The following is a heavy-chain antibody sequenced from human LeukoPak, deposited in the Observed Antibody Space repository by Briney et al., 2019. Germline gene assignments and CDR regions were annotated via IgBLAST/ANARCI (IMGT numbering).Heavy chain of an antibody. CDR1: GFTFSDYY. Sequence: GGSLRLSCAASGFTFSDYYMSWIRQAPGKGLEWVSYISSSGSTIYYADSVKGRFTISRDNAKNSLYLQTNSLRAEDTAVYYCARDHSEQYYFDYWGQGTLVTVSS. D-gene: IGHD1/OR15-1a*01. J-gene: IGHJ4*02. V-gene: IGHV3-11*01. CDR2: ISSSGSTI. CDR3: ARDHSEQYYFDY.